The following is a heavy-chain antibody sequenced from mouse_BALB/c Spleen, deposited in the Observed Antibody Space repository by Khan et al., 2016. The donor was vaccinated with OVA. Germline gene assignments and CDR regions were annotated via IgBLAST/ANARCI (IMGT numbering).Heavy chain of an antibody. J-gene: IGHJ4*01. CDR1: GYTFTNYG. CDR3: ARPPHFSYTLDY. Sequence: QIQLVQSGPELKKPGETVKISCKASGYTFTNYGMNWVKQSPGKALKWMGWINTYTGEPTYADDFKGRFAFSLETSASTAYLQINNLKTEDTATYCCARPPHFSYTLDYCGQGTSVTVSS. V-gene: IGHV9-3-1*01. CDR2: INTYTGEP.